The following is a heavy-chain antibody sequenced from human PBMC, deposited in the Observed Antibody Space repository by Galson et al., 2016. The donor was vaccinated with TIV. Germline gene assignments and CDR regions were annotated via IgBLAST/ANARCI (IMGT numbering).Heavy chain of an antibody. CDR3: AREKVWGGREAGSEAFPYSFFMDV. CDR1: GGSIRSQS. D-gene: IGHD3-10*01. V-gene: IGHV4-4*07. J-gene: IGHJ6*03. CDR2: IDVSGNT. Sequence: SETLSLTCTVSGGSIRSQSWSWIRQPAGKGLEWIGRIDVSGNTDYSPSLKSRVTMSQDTSNNQFSIRLISLTAADPAVYYFAREKVWGGREAGSEAFPYSFFMDVWGKGTTVTIS.